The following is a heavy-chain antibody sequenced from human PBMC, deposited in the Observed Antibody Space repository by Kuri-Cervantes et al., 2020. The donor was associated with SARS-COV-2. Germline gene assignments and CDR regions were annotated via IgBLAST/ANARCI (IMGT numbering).Heavy chain of an antibody. CDR3: ARERGWFDP. CDR1: GYTFTSYY. J-gene: IGHJ5*02. V-gene: IGHV1-8*01. Sequence: ASVKVSCKASGYTFTSYYIKWVRQATGQGLEWMGWMNPNSGNTGYAQKCQGRVTMTRNTSISTANMKLSSLGSADMSVYYCARERGWFDPWGQGTLVTVSS. CDR2: MNPNSGNT. D-gene: IGHD1-26*01.